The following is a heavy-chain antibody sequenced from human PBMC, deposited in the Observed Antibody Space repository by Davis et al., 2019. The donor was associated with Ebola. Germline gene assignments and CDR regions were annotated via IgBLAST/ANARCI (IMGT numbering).Heavy chain of an antibody. CDR2: IKSDGSEK. D-gene: IGHD6-13*01. J-gene: IGHJ4*02. CDR3: ARPGRSTSPGY. Sequence: PGGSLRLSCAASGFTFSNYWMTWVRQAPGRGLEWVANIKSDGSEKSYVDSVKGRFTISRDNANNLLYLQMNSLRDEDTAVYYCARPGRSTSPGYWGQGTLVTVSS. V-gene: IGHV3-7*01. CDR1: GFTFSNYW.